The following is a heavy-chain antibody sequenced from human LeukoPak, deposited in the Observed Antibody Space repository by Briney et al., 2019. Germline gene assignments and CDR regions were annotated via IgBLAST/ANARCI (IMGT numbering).Heavy chain of an antibody. CDR2: INAGNGNT. CDR3: AREEGGDYYYYGMDV. V-gene: IGHV1-3*01. D-gene: IGHD1-26*01. CDR1: GYTFTSYA. J-gene: IGHJ6*02. Sequence: ASVKGSCKASGYTFTSYAMHWVRQALGQRREWMGWINAGNGNTKYSQKFQGRVTITRDTSASTAYMELSSLRSEDTAVYYCAREEGGDYYYYGMDVWGQGTTVTVSS.